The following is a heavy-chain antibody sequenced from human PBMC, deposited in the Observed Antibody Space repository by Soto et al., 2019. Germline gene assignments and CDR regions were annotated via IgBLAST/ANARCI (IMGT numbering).Heavy chain of an antibody. CDR2: IYPGDSDT. D-gene: IGHD3-10*01. V-gene: IGHV5-51*01. CDR3: ARLIAPTMVRVPLNFDY. CDR1: GYSFTSYW. Sequence: VESLKISCKGSGYSFTSYWIGWVRQMPGKGLEWMGIIYPGDSDTRYSPSFQGQVTISADKSISTAYLQWSSLKASDTAMYYCARLIAPTMVRVPLNFDYWGQGTLVTVSS. J-gene: IGHJ4*02.